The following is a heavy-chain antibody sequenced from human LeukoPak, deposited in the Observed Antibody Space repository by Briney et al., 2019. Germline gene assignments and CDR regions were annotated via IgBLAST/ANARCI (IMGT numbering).Heavy chain of an antibody. Sequence: SETLSLTCTVSGGSISSYYWSWIRQPPGKGLEWIGYIYYSGSTNYNPSLKSRVTISVDTSKNQFSLKLSSVTAADTAVYYCARAAILGYFDYWGQGTLVTVSS. J-gene: IGHJ4*02. CDR3: ARAAILGYFDY. D-gene: IGHD3-3*01. CDR1: GGSISSYY. V-gene: IGHV4-59*08. CDR2: IYYSGST.